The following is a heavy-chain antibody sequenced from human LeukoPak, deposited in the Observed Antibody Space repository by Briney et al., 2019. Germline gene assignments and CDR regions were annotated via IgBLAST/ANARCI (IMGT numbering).Heavy chain of an antibody. CDR3: AREWYYDILTGYYRSAFDY. J-gene: IGHJ4*02. CDR2: INHSGST. D-gene: IGHD3-9*01. Sequence: PSETLSLTCAVYGGSFSGYYWSWIRQPPGKGLEGIGEINHSGSTNYNPSLKSRVTISVDTSKNQFSLKLSSVTAADTAVYYCAREWYYDILTGYYRSAFDYWGQGTLVTVSS. CDR1: GGSFSGYY. V-gene: IGHV4-34*01.